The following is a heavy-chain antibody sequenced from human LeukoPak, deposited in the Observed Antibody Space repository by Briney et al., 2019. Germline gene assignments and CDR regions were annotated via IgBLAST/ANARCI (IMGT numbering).Heavy chain of an antibody. CDR1: GYTFTGYY. V-gene: IGHV1-2*04. J-gene: IGHJ3*02. Sequence: ASVKVSCKASGYTFTGYYMHWVRQAPGQGLEWMGWINPNSGGTNYAQKFQGWVTMTRDTSISTAYMELSRLRSDDTAVYYCARGGITGTTRGPTRLNDAFDIWGQGTMVTVST. CDR3: ARGGITGTTRGPTRLNDAFDI. D-gene: IGHD1-20*01. CDR2: INPNSGGT.